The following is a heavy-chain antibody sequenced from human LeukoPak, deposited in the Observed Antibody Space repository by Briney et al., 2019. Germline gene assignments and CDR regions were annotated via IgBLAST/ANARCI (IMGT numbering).Heavy chain of an antibody. CDR2: IRGSGDNT. D-gene: IGHD6-13*01. J-gene: IGHJ4*02. CDR1: GFTFNTYA. CDR3: AKGHKDSSWLYFDY. V-gene: IGHV3-23*01. Sequence: PGGSLRLSCAASGFTFNTYAMSWVRQAPGKGLEWVSGIRGSGDNTYYVDSVKGRFTISRDNSKNTLYLQLNSLRAEDTAVYYCAKGHKDSSWLYFDYWGKGPKIPVPP.